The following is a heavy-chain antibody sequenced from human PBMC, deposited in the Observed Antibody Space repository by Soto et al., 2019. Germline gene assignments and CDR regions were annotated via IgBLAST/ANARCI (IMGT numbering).Heavy chain of an antibody. Sequence: ETLSLTCAVYGGSFSGYYWSWIRQPPGKGLEWIGEINHSGSTNYNPSLKSRVTISVDTSKNQFSLKLSSVTAADTAVYYCARGLYDYIWGSYRATYFDYWGQGTLVT. D-gene: IGHD3-16*02. V-gene: IGHV4-34*01. J-gene: IGHJ4*02. CDR2: INHSGST. CDR3: ARGLYDYIWGSYRATYFDY. CDR1: GGSFSGYY.